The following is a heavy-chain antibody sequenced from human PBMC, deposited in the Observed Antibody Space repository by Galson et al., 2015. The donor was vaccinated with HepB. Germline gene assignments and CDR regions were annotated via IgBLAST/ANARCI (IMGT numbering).Heavy chain of an antibody. CDR1: GISFSDYA. D-gene: IGHD6-19*01. CDR3: ATDLAVAATNYGMDV. Sequence: SLRLSCAASGISFSDYAMHWARQAPGAGLEWVAAISHTGSDTSYADSVRGRFTISRAHFMNTVSLQMNSLRPDDTAVYYCATDLAVAATNYGMDVWGQGTTVTVSS. CDR2: ISHTGSDT. J-gene: IGHJ6*02. V-gene: IGHV3-30*03.